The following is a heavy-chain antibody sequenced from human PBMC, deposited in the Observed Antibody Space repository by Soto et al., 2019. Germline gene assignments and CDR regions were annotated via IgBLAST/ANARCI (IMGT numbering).Heavy chain of an antibody. D-gene: IGHD5-18*01. Sequence: GGSLRLSCAASGFMFSAYWMSWVRQAPGKGLEWVANIHGDGGKIYYVDSVRGRFTISRDNAKRSLYLQMNSLRAEDTAVYYCARDFYRRYTYGPGYYWGKGALVTVSS. CDR3: ARDFYRRYTYGPGYY. V-gene: IGHV3-7*01. CDR2: IHGDGGKI. CDR1: GFMFSAYW. J-gene: IGHJ4*02.